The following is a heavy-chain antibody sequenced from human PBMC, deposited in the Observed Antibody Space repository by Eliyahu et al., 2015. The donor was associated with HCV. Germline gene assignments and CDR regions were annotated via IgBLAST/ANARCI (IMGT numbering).Heavy chain of an antibody. CDR1: GFXFXSYG. D-gene: IGHD2-15*01. J-gene: IGHJ4*02. Sequence: QVQLVESGGGVVQPGXSLRLSCAASGFXFXSYGMHWVRQAPGKGLEWVAVISYDGSNKYYADSVKGRFTIPRDNSKNTLYLQMNSLRAEDTAVYYCARGEKVVVVVAAINPFDYWGQGTLVTVSS. V-gene: IGHV3-30*03. CDR3: ARGEKVVVVVAAINPFDY. CDR2: ISYDGSNK.